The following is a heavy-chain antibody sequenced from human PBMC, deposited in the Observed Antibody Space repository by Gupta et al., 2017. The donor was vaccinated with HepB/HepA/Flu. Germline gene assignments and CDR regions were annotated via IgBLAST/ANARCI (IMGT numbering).Heavy chain of an antibody. V-gene: IGHV4-59*01. CDR2: IYYSGST. CDR1: GGSISSYY. J-gene: IGHJ6*02. CDR3: AREMDYYGSGSYYNEGHYGMDV. Sequence: QVQLQESGPGLVKPSETLSLTCTVSGGSISSYYWSWIRQPPGKGLEWIGYIYYSGSTNYNPSLKSRVTISVDTSKNQFSLKLSSVTAADTAVYYCAREMDYYGSGSYYNEGHYGMDVWGQGTTVTVSS. D-gene: IGHD3-10*01.